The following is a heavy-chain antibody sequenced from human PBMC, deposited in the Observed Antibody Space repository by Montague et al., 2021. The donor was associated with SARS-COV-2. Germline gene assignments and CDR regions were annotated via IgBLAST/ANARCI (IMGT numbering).Heavy chain of an antibody. CDR3: VRADPRDPDTPHLYCYKGMDL. Sequence: SETLSLTCTVSGDSISTSYWAWIRQPQGKGLEWIGYVYYSGRSSYISYLKSRVTISVDTSKNQVSLNLRSVPAADTAVYFCVRADPRDPDTPHLYCYKGMDLGGQGTTFTVFS. CDR2: VYYSGRS. CDR1: GDSISTSY. D-gene: IGHD2-15*01. V-gene: IGHV4-59*01. J-gene: IGHJ6*02.